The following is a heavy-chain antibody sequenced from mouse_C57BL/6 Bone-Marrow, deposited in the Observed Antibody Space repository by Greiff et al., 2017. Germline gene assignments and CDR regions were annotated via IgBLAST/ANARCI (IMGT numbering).Heavy chain of an antibody. CDR2: IHPNSGST. V-gene: IGHV1-64*01. D-gene: IGHD1-1*01. CDR3: ARGGSSFWYCDV. J-gene: IGHJ1*03. Sequence: QVQLQQPGAELVKPGASVKLSCKASGYTFTSYWMHWVKQRPGQGLEWIGMIHPNSGSTNYNEKFKSKATLTVDKSSSTAYMQLSSLTSEDSAVYCCARGGSSFWYCDVWGTETTVTVSS. CDR1: GYTFTSYW.